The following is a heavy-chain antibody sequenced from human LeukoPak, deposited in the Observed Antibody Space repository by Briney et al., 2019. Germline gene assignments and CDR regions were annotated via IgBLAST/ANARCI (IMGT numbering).Heavy chain of an antibody. Sequence: GESLKISCKGSGYSFTSYWIGWVRQMPGKGLEWMGMIYPGDSDTRYSPSFQGQVTISADKSISTAYLQWSSLKASDTAMYYCARRSLAYYYDSSGYYYDYWGQGTLVTVSS. CDR3: ARRSLAYYYDSSGYYYDY. D-gene: IGHD3-22*01. J-gene: IGHJ4*02. V-gene: IGHV5-51*01. CDR1: GYSFTSYW. CDR2: IYPGDSDT.